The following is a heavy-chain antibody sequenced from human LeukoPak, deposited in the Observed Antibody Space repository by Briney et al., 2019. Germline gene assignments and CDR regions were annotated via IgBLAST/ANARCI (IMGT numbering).Heavy chain of an antibody. CDR1: GASINSYY. D-gene: IGHD2-21*01. V-gene: IGHV4-59*08. CDR2: IYNSGST. J-gene: IGHJ5*02. CDR3: ARLEGVVVATDNWFDP. Sequence: SETLSLTCSVSGASINSYYWSWIRQPPGKGLEWIGYIYNSGSTNYNPSLKSRVNMAVDTSKNQFSLKLTSVTAADTAVYYCARLEGVVVATDNWFDPWGQGTLVTVSS.